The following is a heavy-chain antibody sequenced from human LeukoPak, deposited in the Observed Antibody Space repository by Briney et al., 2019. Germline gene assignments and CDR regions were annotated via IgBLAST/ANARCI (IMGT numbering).Heavy chain of an antibody. D-gene: IGHD3-3*02. J-gene: IGHJ4*02. Sequence: GASVKVSCKASGGSFSSHAINWVRQAPGQGLEWMGGIIPIFGTANYAQKFQGRVTITADESTSTAYMELSSLRSEDTAVYYCAREGAFTARGFDYWGQGTLVTVSS. CDR1: GGSFSSHA. CDR3: AREGAFTARGFDY. V-gene: IGHV1-69*01. CDR2: IIPIFGTA.